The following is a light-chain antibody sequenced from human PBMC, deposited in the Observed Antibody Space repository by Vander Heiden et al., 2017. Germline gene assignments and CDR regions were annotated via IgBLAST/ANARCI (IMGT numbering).Light chain of an antibody. Sequence: ERVSTQSAATLSVSTGESAPPSCRASQSVSRNLAWYQQKPGQAPRLLIYGASTRATGIPARFSGSGSGTEFTLTISRLQSEDFAVYYCQQYNNWPRAFGQGTKVEIK. CDR2: GAS. J-gene: IGKJ1*01. CDR3: QQYNNWPRA. CDR1: QSVSRN. V-gene: IGKV3-15*01.